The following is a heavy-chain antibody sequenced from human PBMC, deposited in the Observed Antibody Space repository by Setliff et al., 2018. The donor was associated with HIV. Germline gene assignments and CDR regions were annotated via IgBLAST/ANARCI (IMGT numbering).Heavy chain of an antibody. CDR2: IKGDGTST. J-gene: IGHJ4*02. Sequence: PGGSLRLSCAVSGFTVTNTWMSWARQAPGKGLVWVSRIKGDGTSTRYADSVKGRFTISRDNDKNTLYLQMNSLTTEDTAVYYCVRGTVYWGQGTLVTVSS. V-gene: IGHV3-74*01. D-gene: IGHD4-4*01. CDR3: VRGTVY. CDR1: GFTVTNTW.